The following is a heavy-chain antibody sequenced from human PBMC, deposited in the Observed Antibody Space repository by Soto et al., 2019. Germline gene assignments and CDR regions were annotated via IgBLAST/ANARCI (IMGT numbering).Heavy chain of an antibody. CDR1: GGSISSGGYY. CDR3: ARVCLQLELPGGDWFDP. V-gene: IGHV4-31*03. Sequence: SETLSLTCTVSGGSISSGGYYWSWIRQHPGKGLEWIGYIYYSGSTYYNPSLKSRVTISVDTSKNQFSLKLSSVTAADTAVYYCARVCLQLELPGGDWFDPWGQGTLVTVSS. J-gene: IGHJ5*02. CDR2: IYYSGST. D-gene: IGHD1-1*01.